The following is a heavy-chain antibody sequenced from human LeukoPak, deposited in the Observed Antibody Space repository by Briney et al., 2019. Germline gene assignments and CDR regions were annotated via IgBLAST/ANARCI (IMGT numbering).Heavy chain of an antibody. V-gene: IGHV5-51*01. CDR1: GYNFTSYW. CDR3: PRLRALDV. CDR2: IYPGDSDT. J-gene: IGHJ6*02. Sequence: GESLKIFCKGSGYNFTSYWNGWVRQMPGKGLEWMGIIYPGDSDTRYSPSFQGQVTISADKSISTAYLQWSSLKASDTAMYSCPRLRALDVWGQGTTVTVSS.